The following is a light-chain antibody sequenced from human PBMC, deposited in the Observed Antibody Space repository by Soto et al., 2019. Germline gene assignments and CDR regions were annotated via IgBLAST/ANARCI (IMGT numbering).Light chain of an antibody. CDR3: QQYNGT. V-gene: IGKV1-5*03. CDR2: RAS. Sequence: DIQMTQSPSTLSASVGDRVTITCRASQSLADWLAWYQQKPGKAPNLLIYRASSLESGVPSRFSGSGYGAQFSLTISSLQPDDFATYYCQQYNGTFGQGTKVEI. J-gene: IGKJ1*01. CDR1: QSLADW.